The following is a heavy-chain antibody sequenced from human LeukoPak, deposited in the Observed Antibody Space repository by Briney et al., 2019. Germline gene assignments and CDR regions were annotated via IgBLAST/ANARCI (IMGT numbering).Heavy chain of an antibody. CDR3: ARGGNAPIDY. CDR1: GASISSGAFS. Sequence: SQTLSLTCVVSGASISSGAFSWSWIRQPPGKGLEWIGYIYHSGSTHYNPSLKSRVAISVDTSNNQFSLRLNSVTAADTAVYYCARGGNAPIDYWGQGTLVTVSS. J-gene: IGHJ4*02. D-gene: IGHD4-23*01. V-gene: IGHV4-30-2*01. CDR2: IYHSGST.